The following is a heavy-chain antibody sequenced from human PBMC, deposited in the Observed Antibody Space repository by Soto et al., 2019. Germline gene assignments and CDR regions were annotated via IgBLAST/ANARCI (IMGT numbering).Heavy chain of an antibody. J-gene: IGHJ3*02. D-gene: IGHD3-22*01. CDR2: IYYSGST. Sequence: PSETLSLTCTVSGGSISSGGYYWSWIRQHPGKGLEWIGYIYYSGSTYYNPSLKSRVTISVDTSKNQFSLKLSSVTAADTAVYYCARTVGYYDSSGYPQDDAFDIWGQGTMVTVSS. CDR3: ARTVGYYDSSGYPQDDAFDI. V-gene: IGHV4-31*03. CDR1: GGSISSGGYY.